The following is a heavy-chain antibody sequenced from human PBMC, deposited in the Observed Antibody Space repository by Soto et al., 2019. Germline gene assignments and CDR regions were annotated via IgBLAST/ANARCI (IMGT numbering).Heavy chain of an antibody. V-gene: IGHV1-18*04. CDR3: ARDPLDYYDSSGFDY. D-gene: IGHD3-22*01. Sequence: ASVNVSCKASGYTFTSYGISWVRQAPGQGLEWMGWISAYNGNTNYAQKLQGRVTMTTDTSTSTAYMELRSLRSDDTAVYYCARDPLDYYDSSGFDYWGQGTLVTVSS. J-gene: IGHJ4*02. CDR2: ISAYNGNT. CDR1: GYTFTSYG.